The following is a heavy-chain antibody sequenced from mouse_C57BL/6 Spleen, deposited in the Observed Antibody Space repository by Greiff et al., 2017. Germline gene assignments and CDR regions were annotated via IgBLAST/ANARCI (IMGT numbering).Heavy chain of an antibody. CDR1: GYAFTNYL. D-gene: IGHD1-2*01. V-gene: IGHV1-54*01. CDR3: ARSGTTAYYFDY. Sequence: VQLQQSGAELVRPGTSVKVSCKASGYAFTNYLIEWVKQRPGQGLEWIGVIYPGSGGTNYNEKFKGKATLTADKSSSTAYMQLSSLTSEDSAVYFGARSGTTAYYFDYWGQGTTLTVSS. CDR2: IYPGSGGT. J-gene: IGHJ2*01.